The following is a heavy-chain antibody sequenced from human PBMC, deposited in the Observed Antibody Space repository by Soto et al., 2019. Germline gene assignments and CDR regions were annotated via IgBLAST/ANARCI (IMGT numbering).Heavy chain of an antibody. CDR1: GFSLSTSGVG. CDR2: IYWNDDK. CDR3: AHSSYDFWSGYYDTNWFDP. V-gene: IGHV2-5*01. Sequence: SGPTLVNPTQTLTLTCTFSGFSLSTSGVGVGWIRQPPGKALEWLALIYWNDDKRYSPSLKSRLTITKDTSKNQVVLTMTNMDPVDTATYYCAHSSYDFWSGYYDTNWFDPWGQGTLVTVSS. J-gene: IGHJ5*02. D-gene: IGHD3-3*01.